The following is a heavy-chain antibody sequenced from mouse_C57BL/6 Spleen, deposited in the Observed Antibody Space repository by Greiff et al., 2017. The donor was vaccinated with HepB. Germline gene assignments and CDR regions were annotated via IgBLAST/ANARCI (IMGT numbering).Heavy chain of an antibody. D-gene: IGHD3-3*01. Sequence: QVQLKESGPELVKPGASVKISCKASGYAFSSSWMNWVKQRPGKGLEWIGRIYPGDGDTNYNGKFKGKATLTADKSSSTAYMQLSSLTSEDSAVYFCAERARKSAMDYWGQGTSVTVSS. CDR2: IYPGDGDT. J-gene: IGHJ4*01. V-gene: IGHV1-82*01. CDR3: AERARKSAMDY. CDR1: GYAFSSSW.